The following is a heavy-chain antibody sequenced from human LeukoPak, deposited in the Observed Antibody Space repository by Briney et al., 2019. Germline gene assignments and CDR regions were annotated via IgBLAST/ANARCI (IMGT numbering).Heavy chain of an antibody. Sequence: SVKVSCKASGGTFSSYAISWVRQAPGQGLEWMGGIIPIFGTANYAQKFQGRVTITTDESTSTAYMELSSLRSEDTAVYYCAAVDTAMVLSSFYYYMDVWGKGTTVTVSS. CDR3: AAVDTAMVLSSFYYYMDV. J-gene: IGHJ6*03. D-gene: IGHD5-18*01. V-gene: IGHV1-69*05. CDR1: GGTFSSYA. CDR2: IIPIFGTA.